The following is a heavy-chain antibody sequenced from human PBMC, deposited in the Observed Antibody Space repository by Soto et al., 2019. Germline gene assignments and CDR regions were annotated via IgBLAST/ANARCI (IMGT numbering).Heavy chain of an antibody. CDR1: GFTFSNYW. CDR2: IKTDGSDK. J-gene: IGHJ4*02. CDR3: ARDARDSEYAIFDY. Sequence: GGSLRLSCEASGFTFSNYWMSWVRQAPGKGLEWVANIKTDGSDKYYVDSVRGRFTISRDNAKNSLFLQMNSLRAEDTAVYYCARDARDSEYAIFDYWGLGTLVTVSS. V-gene: IGHV3-7*05. D-gene: IGHD1-26*01.